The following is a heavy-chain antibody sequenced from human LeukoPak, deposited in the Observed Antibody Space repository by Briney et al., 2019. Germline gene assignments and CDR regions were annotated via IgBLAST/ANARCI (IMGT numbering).Heavy chain of an antibody. CDR2: ISAYNGNT. J-gene: IGHJ6*02. D-gene: IGHD2-15*01. Sequence: ASVKVSCKASGYTFTSYGISWVRQAPGQGLEWMGWISAYNGNTNYAQKLQGRVTMTADTSTSTAYMELRSLRSDDTAVYYCARDEFDRGGQPRYYGMDVWGQGTTVTVSS. CDR1: GYTFTSYG. CDR3: ARDEFDRGGQPRYYGMDV. V-gene: IGHV1-18*01.